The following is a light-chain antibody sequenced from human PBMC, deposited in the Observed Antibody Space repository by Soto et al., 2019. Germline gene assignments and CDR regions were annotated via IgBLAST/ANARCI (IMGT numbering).Light chain of an antibody. V-gene: IGKV1D-13*01. CDR2: IAS. CDR3: QQFNNYPFT. J-gene: IGKJ4*01. Sequence: VKQSACSLSGSGGYTFPKNNRASQDIGSAVAWYQQIPGKAPNLLIYIASSLQSGVPSRFSGSGSGTDFTLTISSLQPEDFAIYYCQQFNNYPFTFGGGSKV. CDR1: QDIGSA.